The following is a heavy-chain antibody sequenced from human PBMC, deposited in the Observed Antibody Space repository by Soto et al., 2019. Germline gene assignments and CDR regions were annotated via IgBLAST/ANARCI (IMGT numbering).Heavy chain of an antibody. Sequence: ASVKVSCKASRDTITANYIPWVRQAPEQGLEWMGWINPNSGGTNYRQKVQGRVTMTRDTSISTAFMELSRLRSDDTVVYFCASDSVRLTLFAYWGQGILVTVSS. J-gene: IGHJ4*02. CDR2: INPNSGGT. D-gene: IGHD3-3*01. CDR1: RDTITANY. CDR3: ASDSVRLTLFAY. V-gene: IGHV1-2*02.